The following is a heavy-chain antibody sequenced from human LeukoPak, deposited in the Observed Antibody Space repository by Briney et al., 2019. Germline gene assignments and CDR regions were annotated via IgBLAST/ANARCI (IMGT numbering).Heavy chain of an antibody. V-gene: IGHV3-30*02. J-gene: IGHJ4*02. CDR3: AKAPRPWVGGATGSRYYFDY. CDR1: GFTFSSYG. D-gene: IGHD1-26*01. Sequence: LTGGSLRLSCAASGFTFSSYGMHWVRQAPGKGLEWVAVIWYDGSNKYYADSVKGRFTISRDNSKNTLYLQMNSLRAEDTAVYYCAKAPRPWVGGATGSRYYFDYWGQGTLVTVSS. CDR2: IWYDGSNK.